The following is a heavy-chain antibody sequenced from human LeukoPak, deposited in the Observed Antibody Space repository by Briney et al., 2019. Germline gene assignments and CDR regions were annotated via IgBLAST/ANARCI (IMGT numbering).Heavy chain of an antibody. Sequence: PSEILSLTCTVSGGSISNGVYYWSWIRQHPGKGLEWIGYIYYSGSTYYSPSLKSRLTMSVDTSKNQFSLKLSSVTAADTAVYYWARVGRHYYDSSDAVDYWGQGTLVTVSS. D-gene: IGHD3-22*01. CDR2: IYYSGST. V-gene: IGHV4-31*03. CDR1: GGSISNGVYY. CDR3: ARVGRHYYDSSDAVDY. J-gene: IGHJ4*02.